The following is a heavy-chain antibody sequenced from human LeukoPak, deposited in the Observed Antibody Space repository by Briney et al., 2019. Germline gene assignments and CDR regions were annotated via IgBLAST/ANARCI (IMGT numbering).Heavy chain of an antibody. CDR3: ARPGYCSSTSCYTKYNFN. V-gene: IGHV1-2*02. J-gene: IGHJ4*02. CDR2: INPNSGGT. D-gene: IGHD2-2*02. Sequence: GASVKVSCKASGYTFTGYYMHWVRQAPGQGLEWMGWINPNSGGTNYAQKFQGRVTMTRDTPISTAYMELSRLRSDDTAVYYCARPGYCSSTSCYTKYNFNWGQGTLVTVSS. CDR1: GYTFTGYY.